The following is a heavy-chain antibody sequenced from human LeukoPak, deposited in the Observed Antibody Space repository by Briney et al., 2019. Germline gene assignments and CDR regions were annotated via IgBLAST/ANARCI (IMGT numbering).Heavy chain of an antibody. CDR1: GITFRRYG. CDR3: ARRAGDYSHPYDY. V-gene: IGHV3-23*01. Sequence: PGGTLRLSCAASGITFRRYGMSWVRQAPGKGLEWVSAISGSGGSTYYGDSVKGRFTISRDSSKNTLYLQMNRLRAEDTAVYYCARRAGDYSHPYDYWGQGTLVTVSS. D-gene: IGHD3-22*01. J-gene: IGHJ4*02. CDR2: ISGSGGST.